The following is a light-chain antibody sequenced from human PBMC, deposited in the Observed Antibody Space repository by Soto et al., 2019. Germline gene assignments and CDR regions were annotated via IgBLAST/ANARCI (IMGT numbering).Light chain of an antibody. CDR3: QHYNSYSEA. V-gene: IGKV1-16*01. CDR1: QDISKR. CDR2: AAS. J-gene: IGKJ1*01. Sequence: DIQMTQSPSSVSAPVGDRVTISCRASQDISKRLAWFQQKPGKAPKLLISAASTLQSGVPSRFSGSGSGTDFTLTISSLQPDDFATYYCQHYNSYSEAFGQGTKVDIK.